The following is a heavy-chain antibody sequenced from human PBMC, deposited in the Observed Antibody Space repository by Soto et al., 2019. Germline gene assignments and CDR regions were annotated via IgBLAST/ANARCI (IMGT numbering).Heavy chain of an antibody. CDR2: ISSGGAAT. Sequence: EVQLLESGGGLAQPGGSLRLSCAASGFTFRNYAMNWVRQAAGKGLEWVSSISSGGAATYYADSVKGRLTVSRDNSKNTLYLEMNSLRPEDTAVYYCAKDDQWLAALDSWGQGILVTVSS. J-gene: IGHJ4*02. CDR1: GFTFRNYA. CDR3: AKDDQWLAALDS. D-gene: IGHD6-19*01. V-gene: IGHV3-23*01.